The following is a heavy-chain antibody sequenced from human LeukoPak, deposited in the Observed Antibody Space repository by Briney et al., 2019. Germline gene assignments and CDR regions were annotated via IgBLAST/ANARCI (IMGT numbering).Heavy chain of an antibody. D-gene: IGHD5-18*01. CDR2: ISSSSSYI. V-gene: IGHV3-21*01. CDR3: ARDLSGVTGYTYGRGIDY. Sequence: GGSLRLSCAASRFSFTFYSMNWVRQAPGKGLEWVSSISSSSSYIYYADSVKGRFTISRDNAKNSLYLQMNSLRAEDTAVYYCARDLSGVTGYTYGRGIDYWGQGTLVTVSS. CDR1: RFSFTFYS. J-gene: IGHJ4*02.